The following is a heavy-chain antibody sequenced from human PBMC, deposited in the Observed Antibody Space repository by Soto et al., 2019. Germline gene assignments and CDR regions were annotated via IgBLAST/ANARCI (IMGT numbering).Heavy chain of an antibody. D-gene: IGHD3-22*01. J-gene: IGHJ6*02. Sequence: PGESLKISCKGSGCSFTSYWIGWVRQMPGKGLEWMGIIYPGDSDTRYSPSFQGQVTISADKSISTAYLQWSSLKASDTAMYYCARLNYYDSSGYYSNYYYGMDVWGQGTTVTVSS. V-gene: IGHV5-51*01. CDR3: ARLNYYDSSGYYSNYYYGMDV. CDR2: IYPGDSDT. CDR1: GCSFTSYW.